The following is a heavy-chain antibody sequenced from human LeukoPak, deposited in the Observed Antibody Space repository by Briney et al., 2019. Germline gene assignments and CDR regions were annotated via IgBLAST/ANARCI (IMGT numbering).Heavy chain of an antibody. CDR1: GYTFTSYG. V-gene: IGHV1-18*01. J-gene: IGHJ4*02. Sequence: ASVKVSCKASGYTFTSYGISWVRQAPGQGLEWMGWISAYNGNTNYAQKLQGRVTMTTDTSTSTAYMELRSLRSDDTAVYYCAASGHNWDYHDSSGYSDYWGQGTLVTVSS. CDR3: AASGHNWDYHDSSGYSDY. CDR2: ISAYNGNT. D-gene: IGHD3-22*01.